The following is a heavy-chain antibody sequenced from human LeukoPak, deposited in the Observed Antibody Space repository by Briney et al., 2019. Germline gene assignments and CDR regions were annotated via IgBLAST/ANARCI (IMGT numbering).Heavy chain of an antibody. Sequence: GGSLRLSCAASGFTFSSYAMSWVRQAPGKGLEWVSAISGSGGSTYYADSVKGRFTISRDNSKNTLYLQMNSLRAEDTAVYYCAKDPDPINEEQQLVENQHWRQGTLVTVSS. CDR3: AKDPDPINEEQQLVENQH. D-gene: IGHD6-13*01. J-gene: IGHJ1*01. CDR1: GFTFSSYA. CDR2: ISGSGGST. V-gene: IGHV3-23*01.